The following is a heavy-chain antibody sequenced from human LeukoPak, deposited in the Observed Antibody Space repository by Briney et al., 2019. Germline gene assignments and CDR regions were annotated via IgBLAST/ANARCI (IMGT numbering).Heavy chain of an antibody. CDR2: IYHSGTT. CDR3: ARGEIVVVPAQYYYYYYYMDV. Sequence: PSETLSLTCSVSGFSISSGYFWGWIRQPPGKGLEWIGRIYHSGTTYYDPSLKSRVTMSVDTSKNQFSLKLSSVTAADTAVYYCARGEIVVVPAQYYYYYYYMDVWGKGTTVTVSS. V-gene: IGHV4-38-2*02. J-gene: IGHJ6*03. D-gene: IGHD2-2*01. CDR1: GFSISSGYF.